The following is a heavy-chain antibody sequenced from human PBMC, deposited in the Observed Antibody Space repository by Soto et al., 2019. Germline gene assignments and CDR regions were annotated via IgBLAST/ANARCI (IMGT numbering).Heavy chain of an antibody. D-gene: IGHD6-13*01. Sequence: VGALRLSCAASGFSFSSYSMHWVRQAPGKGLEWVAVISYDGSNKYYADSVKGRFTITRDSSKNTVSLQMNSLRFEDTAVYYCARAPPRGIAAPGTWGSGMDVWGQGTTVTVSS. CDR1: GFSFSSYS. CDR2: ISYDGSNK. CDR3: ARAPPRGIAAPGTWGSGMDV. J-gene: IGHJ6*02. V-gene: IGHV3-30*04.